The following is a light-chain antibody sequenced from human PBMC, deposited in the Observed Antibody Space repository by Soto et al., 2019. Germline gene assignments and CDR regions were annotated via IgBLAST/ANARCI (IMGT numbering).Light chain of an antibody. V-gene: IGKV3D-15*01. CDR1: QSVSSS. CDR2: GAS. J-gene: IGKJ4*01. Sequence: EVVMTQSPATLSVSPGERATLSCRASQSVSSSLAWHQQKPGQAPRLLIYGASSRATGIPDRFSGSRSGAEFTLTISSLQSEDFAVYYCQHYVNWPLTFGGGTKVDIK. CDR3: QHYVNWPLT.